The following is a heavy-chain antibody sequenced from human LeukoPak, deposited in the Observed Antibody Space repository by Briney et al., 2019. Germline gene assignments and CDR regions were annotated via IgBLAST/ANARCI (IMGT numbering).Heavy chain of an antibody. V-gene: IGHV4-59*12. CDR3: ARDQGSAAGLDY. J-gene: IGHJ4*02. CDR1: GGSISSYY. CDR2: IHYSGST. D-gene: IGHD6-13*01. Sequence: SETLSLTCTVSGGSISSYYWSWLRQPPGRGLEWIGYIHYSGSTNYNPSLESRVTLSVDTSKNQFSLKLRSVTAADTAVYYCARDQGSAAGLDYWGQGTLVTVSS.